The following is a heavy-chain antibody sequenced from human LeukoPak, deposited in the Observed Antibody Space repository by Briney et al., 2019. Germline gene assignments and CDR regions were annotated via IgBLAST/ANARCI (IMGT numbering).Heavy chain of an antibody. CDR3: AKGDYSFDY. CDR1: GFTFSDYT. CDR2: ISKSSSTM. V-gene: IGHV3-48*02. Sequence: PGGSLRLSCAVSGFTFSDYTMNWVRQAPGKGLEWVSYISKSSSTMYYADSVKGRFTISRDNAKNSLYLQMNSLRDEDTAGYYCAKGDYSFDYWGQGTLVTVSS. J-gene: IGHJ4*02.